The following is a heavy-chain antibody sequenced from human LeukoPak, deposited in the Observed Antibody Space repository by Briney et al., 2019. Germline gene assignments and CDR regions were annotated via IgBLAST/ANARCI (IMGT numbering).Heavy chain of an antibody. CDR3: ARSGRGGAFDI. CDR1: GFTFSSYE. J-gene: IGHJ3*02. Sequence: GGSLRLSCAASGFTFSSYEMNWVRQAPGKGLEWVSYISSSGSTIYYADSVKGRFTISRDNAKNTLYLQMNSLRAEDTAVYYCARSGRGGAFDIWGQGTMVTVSS. V-gene: IGHV3-48*03. D-gene: IGHD1-26*01. CDR2: ISSSGSTI.